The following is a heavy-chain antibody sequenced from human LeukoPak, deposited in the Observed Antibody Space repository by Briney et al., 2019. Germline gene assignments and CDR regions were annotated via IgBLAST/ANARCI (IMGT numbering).Heavy chain of an antibody. CDR2: IFYSGNT. V-gene: IGHV4-59*08. CDR1: GVSISSYY. Sequence: SETLSLTCTVSGVSISSYYWSWIRQPPGKGLEWLGYIFYSGNTIYNPSLRSRVTISADTSKNHFSLRLRSVTAADTAVYYCARLAAISGSDYPDDWGQGTLVTVSS. CDR3: ARLAAISGSDYPDD. D-gene: IGHD1-26*01. J-gene: IGHJ4*02.